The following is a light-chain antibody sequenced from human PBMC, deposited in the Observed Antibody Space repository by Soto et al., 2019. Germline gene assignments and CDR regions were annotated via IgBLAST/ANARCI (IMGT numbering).Light chain of an antibody. V-gene: IGKV3D-20*02. CDR1: QSVSSNY. Sequence: EIVLTQSSGSLSLSPGEGATLSWRASQSVSSNYLAWYQQKPGQAPRLLIYGASTRATGIPARFSGSGSGTDFTLTISSLEPEDFAVYYCQQRSNWQWTFGQGTKVDIK. CDR2: GAS. CDR3: QQRSNWQWT. J-gene: IGKJ1*01.